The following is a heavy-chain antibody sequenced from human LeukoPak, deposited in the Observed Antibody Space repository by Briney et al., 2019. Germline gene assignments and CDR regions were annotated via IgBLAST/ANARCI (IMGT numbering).Heavy chain of an antibody. CDR1: GGSISSYY. V-gene: IGHV4-59*01. CDR3: ARDRGGSGIDY. Sequence: SETLSLTCTVSGGSISSYYWSWIRQPPGKGLEWIGYIYYSGSTNYNPSLKSRVTISVDTSKNQFSLKLSSVTAADTAVYYCARDRGGSGIDYWGQGTLVTVSS. J-gene: IGHJ4*02. CDR2: IYYSGST. D-gene: IGHD3-10*01.